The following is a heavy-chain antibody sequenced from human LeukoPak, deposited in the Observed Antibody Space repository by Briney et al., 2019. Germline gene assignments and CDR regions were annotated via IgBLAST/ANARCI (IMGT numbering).Heavy chain of an antibody. CDR1: GFSFNDYA. CDR2: IGWDGGGI. CDR3: AKTSGGGSSWFPQHFQH. Sequence: GRSLRLSCAASGFSFNDYAIHWVRQAPGKGLEWVSGIGWDGGGIVYADSVKGRFTISRDNAQNSLYLQMNSLRTEDTAFYYCAKTSGGGSSWFPQHFQHWGQGTLVIVSS. V-gene: IGHV3-9*01. J-gene: IGHJ1*01. D-gene: IGHD6-13*01.